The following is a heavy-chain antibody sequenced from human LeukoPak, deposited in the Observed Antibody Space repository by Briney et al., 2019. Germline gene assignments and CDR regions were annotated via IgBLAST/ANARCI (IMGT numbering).Heavy chain of an antibody. V-gene: IGHV4-39*01. Sequence: SETLSLTCTVSGGSISSSSYYWGWIRQPPGKGLEWIGSIYYSGSTYYNPSLKSRVTISVDTSKNQFSLKLSSVTAADTAVYYCARSPVGHNAWFDPWGQGTLVTVSS. CDR1: GGSISSSSYY. CDR3: ARSPVGHNAWFDP. J-gene: IGHJ5*02. CDR2: IYYSGST. D-gene: IGHD1-26*01.